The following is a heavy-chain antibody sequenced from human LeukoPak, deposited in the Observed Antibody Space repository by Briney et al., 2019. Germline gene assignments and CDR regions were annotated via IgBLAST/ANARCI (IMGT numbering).Heavy chain of an antibody. CDR2: IRYDGSNK. D-gene: IGHD6-19*01. J-gene: IGHJ4*02. CDR1: GFTFSSYG. Sequence: GGSLRLSCAASGFTFSSYGMHWVRQAPGKGLEWVAFIRYDGSNKYYADSVKGRFTISRDNSKNTLYLQMNSLRAEDTAVYYCAKAYSSGWYRGDYFDYWGQGTLVTVS. CDR3: AKAYSSGWYRGDYFDY. V-gene: IGHV3-30*02.